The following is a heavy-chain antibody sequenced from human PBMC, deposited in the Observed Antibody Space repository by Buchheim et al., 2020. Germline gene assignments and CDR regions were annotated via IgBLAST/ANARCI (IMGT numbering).Heavy chain of an antibody. CDR1: GDSIERGGFY. Sequence: QVQLQESGPGLVKPSQTLSLTCTVSGDSIERGGFYWNWIRQHPGMGLELIGYLYNSGSTYFNPSLRSRVTISAATSKNQFSRKLSSVTAADTAVYFCARGTPRYYFDVWGQGTL. J-gene: IGHJ4*02. V-gene: IGHV4-31*03. CDR2: LYNSGST. D-gene: IGHD3-10*01. CDR3: ARGTPRYYFDV.